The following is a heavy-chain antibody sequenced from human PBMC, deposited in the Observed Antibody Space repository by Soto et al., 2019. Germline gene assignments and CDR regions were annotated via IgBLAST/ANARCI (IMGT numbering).Heavy chain of an antibody. CDR3: ALFNYATSTGYYPVS. V-gene: IGHV2-5*02. CDR1: GFSLSTSGVG. CDR2: IYWDDDK. J-gene: IGHJ5*02. D-gene: IGHD3-9*01. Sequence: SGPTLVNPTQTLTLTCTFPGFSLSTSGVGVGWIRQPPGKALEWLALIYWDDDKRYSPSLKSRLTITKDTSKNQEVLTMTNMDPVDTATYYCALFNYATSTGYYPVSLGQGTLVTVPS.